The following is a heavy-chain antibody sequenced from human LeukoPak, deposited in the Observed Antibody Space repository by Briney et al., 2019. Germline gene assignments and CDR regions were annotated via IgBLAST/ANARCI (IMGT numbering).Heavy chain of an antibody. J-gene: IGHJ6*03. V-gene: IGHV3-30*19. CDR1: GFTFSSYG. Sequence: PGGSLRLSCAASGFTFSSYGMHWVRQAPGKGLEWVAVISYDGSNKYYADSVKGRFTISRDNSKNTLYLQMNSLRAEDTAVYYCARAKSYDFWSGYSYYYYYMDVWGKGTTVTVSS. CDR3: ARAKSYDFWSGYSYYYYYMDV. CDR2: ISYDGSNK. D-gene: IGHD3-3*01.